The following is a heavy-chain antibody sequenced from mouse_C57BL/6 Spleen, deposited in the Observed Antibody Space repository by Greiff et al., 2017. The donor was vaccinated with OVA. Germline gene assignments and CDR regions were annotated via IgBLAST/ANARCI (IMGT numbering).Heavy chain of an antibody. CDR1: GFTFSSYA. V-gene: IGHV5-9-1*02. Sequence: EVKLMESGEGLVKPGGSLKLSCAASGFTFSSYAMSWVRQTSEKRLEWVAYISSGGDYIYYADTVKGRFTISRDNARNTLYLQMSSLKSEDTAMYYCTKEDYYGSGAWFAYWGQGTLVTVSA. CDR2: ISSGGDYI. D-gene: IGHD1-1*01. CDR3: TKEDYYGSGAWFAY. J-gene: IGHJ3*01.